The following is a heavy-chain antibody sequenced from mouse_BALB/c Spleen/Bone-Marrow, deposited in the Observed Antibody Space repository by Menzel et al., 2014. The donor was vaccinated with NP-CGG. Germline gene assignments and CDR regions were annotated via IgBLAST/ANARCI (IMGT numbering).Heavy chain of an antibody. D-gene: IGHD2-2*01. Sequence: EVKLVESGGGLVQPGESLKLSCESNEYEFPSHDMSWVRRTLEKRLELVAAINSDGGSTYYPDTMERRFIISRDNTKKTLYLQMSSLRSEDTALYYCAGHGGYDPFAYWGQGTLVTVSA. CDR3: AGHGGYDPFAY. CDR1: EYEFPSHD. CDR2: INSDGGST. J-gene: IGHJ3*01. V-gene: IGHV5-2*03.